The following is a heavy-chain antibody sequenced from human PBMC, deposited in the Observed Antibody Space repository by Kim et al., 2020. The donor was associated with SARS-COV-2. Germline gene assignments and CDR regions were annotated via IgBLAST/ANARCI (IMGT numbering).Heavy chain of an antibody. D-gene: IGHD4-17*01. J-gene: IGHJ4*02. Sequence: SETLSLTCTVSGGSISSSSYYWGWIRQPPGKGLEWIGSIYYSGSTYYNPSLKSRVTISVDTSKNQFSLKLSSVTAADTAVYYCARHSKTTVTDYFDYWGQGTLVTVSS. V-gene: IGHV4-39*01. CDR1: GGSISSSSYY. CDR2: IYYSGST. CDR3: ARHSKTTVTDYFDY.